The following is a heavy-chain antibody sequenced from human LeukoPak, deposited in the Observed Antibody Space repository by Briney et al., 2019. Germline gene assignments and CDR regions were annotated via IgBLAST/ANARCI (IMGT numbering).Heavy chain of an antibody. CDR2: IYYRGST. Sequence: PSETLSLTCTVSGGSISSGDYYWSWIRQPPGQGLEWIGYIYYRGSTYYNPSLKSRVTMSVDTSENQFSLKLSSVTAADTAVYYCATTVGSYFDYWSQGTLVTVSS. J-gene: IGHJ4*02. V-gene: IGHV4-31*03. D-gene: IGHD3-16*01. CDR1: GGSISSGDYY. CDR3: ATTVGSYFDY.